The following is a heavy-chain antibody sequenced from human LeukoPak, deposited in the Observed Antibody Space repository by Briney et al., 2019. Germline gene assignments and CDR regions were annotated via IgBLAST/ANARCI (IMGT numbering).Heavy chain of an antibody. V-gene: IGHV4-39*01. Sequence: SETLSLTCTVSGGSISSSSYYWGWIRQPPGKGLEWIGSIYYSASTYYNPSLKSRVTISVDTSKNQFSLKLSSVTAADTAVYYCARYSSYYYYMDVWGKGTTVTVSS. J-gene: IGHJ6*03. CDR1: GGSISSSSYY. CDR2: IYYSAST. CDR3: ARYSSYYYYMDV.